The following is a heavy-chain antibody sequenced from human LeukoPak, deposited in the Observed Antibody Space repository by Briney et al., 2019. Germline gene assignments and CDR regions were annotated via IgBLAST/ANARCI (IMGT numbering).Heavy chain of an antibody. CDR2: ISYDGSNK. V-gene: IGHV3-30-3*01. D-gene: IGHD1-26*01. Sequence: GRPLRLSCAASGFTFSSYAMHWVRQAPGKGLEGVAVISYDGSNKYYADSVKGRFTISRDNSKNTLYLQMNSLRAEDTTVYCCAGGGLPRYYYYYGMDVWGQGTTVTVSS. CDR1: GFTFSSYA. CDR3: AGGGLPRYYYYYGMDV. J-gene: IGHJ6*02.